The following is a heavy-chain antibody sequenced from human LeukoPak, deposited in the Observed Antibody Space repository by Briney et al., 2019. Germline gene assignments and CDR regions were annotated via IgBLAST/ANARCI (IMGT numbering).Heavy chain of an antibody. D-gene: IGHD6-19*01. Sequence: PGASVKVSCKASGYTFTNYYIHWVRQAPGQGLEWMGWINPNSGGTNYAQKFQGRVTMTRDTSISTAYMELSRLRSDDTAMYYCARSSGWKYNIDYWGQGTLVTVSS. CDR1: GYTFTNYY. CDR3: ARSSGWKYNIDY. V-gene: IGHV1-2*02. CDR2: INPNSGGT. J-gene: IGHJ4*02.